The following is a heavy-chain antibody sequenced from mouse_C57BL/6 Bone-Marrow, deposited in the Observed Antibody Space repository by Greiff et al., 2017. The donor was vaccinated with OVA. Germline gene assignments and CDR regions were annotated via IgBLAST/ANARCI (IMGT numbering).Heavy chain of an antibody. CDR2: IHPNSGST. D-gene: IGHD2-1*01. CDR1: GYTFTSYW. CDR3: TRRIYYGPFAY. Sequence: VKLVESGAELVKPGASVKLSCKASGYTFTSYWMHWVKQRPGQGLEWIGMIHPNSGSTTYNEKFKSKATLTADKSSSTAYMQLSSLTSEDSAVYYCTRRIYYGPFAYWGQGTLVTVSA. V-gene: IGHV1-64*01. J-gene: IGHJ3*01.